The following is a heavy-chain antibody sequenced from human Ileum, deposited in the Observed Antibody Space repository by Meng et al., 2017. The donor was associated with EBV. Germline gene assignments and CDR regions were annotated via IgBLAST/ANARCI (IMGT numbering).Heavy chain of an antibody. J-gene: IGHJ4*02. Sequence: VQREVSGPGMVKHAGPLSLICAVSRGSISSSVWWSWVRQTPGKGVEWIGEIYRGGGTNYNASLKRRVTISVDTSKNHFSLKLNSVTVADTAVYYCARVRVIPAAIGFDYWGQGTLVTVSS. D-gene: IGHD2-2*02. V-gene: IGHV4-4*02. CDR3: ARVRVIPAAIGFDY. CDR2: IYRGGGT. CDR1: RGSISSSVW.